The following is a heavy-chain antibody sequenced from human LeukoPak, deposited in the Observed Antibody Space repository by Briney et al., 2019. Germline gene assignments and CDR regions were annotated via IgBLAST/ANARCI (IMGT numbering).Heavy chain of an antibody. CDR2: INPSGGST. V-gene: IGHV1-46*01. J-gene: IGHJ4*02. CDR1: GYTFTSYY. CDR3: ARDSQELLLDY. Sequence: ASVKVPCKASGYTFTSYYMHWVRQAPGQGLEWMGIINPSGGSTSYAQKFQGRVTMTRDTSTSTVYMELSSLRSEDTAVYYCARDSQELLLDYWGQGTLVTVSS. D-gene: IGHD1-26*01.